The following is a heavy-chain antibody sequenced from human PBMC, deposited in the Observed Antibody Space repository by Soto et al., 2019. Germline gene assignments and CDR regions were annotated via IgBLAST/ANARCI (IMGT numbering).Heavy chain of an antibody. J-gene: IGHJ5*02. CDR1: GGSISSYY. CDR2: IYYSGST. Sequence: TLSLTCTVSGGSISSYYWSWIRQPPGKGLEWIGYIYYSGSTNYNPSLKSRVTISVDTSKNQFSLKLSSVTAADTAVYYCARDVLSVGWLRPPGWFDPWGQGTLVTVSS. V-gene: IGHV4-59*01. CDR3: ARDVLSVGWLRPPGWFDP. D-gene: IGHD5-12*01.